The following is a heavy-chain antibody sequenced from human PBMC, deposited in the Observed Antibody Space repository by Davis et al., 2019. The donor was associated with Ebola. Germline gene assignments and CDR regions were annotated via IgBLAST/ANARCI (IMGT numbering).Heavy chain of an antibody. CDR3: ARGPSTGNSFSY. CDR1: GFTLNNYA. J-gene: IGHJ4*02. D-gene: IGHD6-13*01. CDR2: IRTNNNYG. Sequence: GESLKISCAASGFTLNNYAMAWVRQAPGKGLEWVSTIRTNNNYGYYADSVKGRFIISTDNSENTVYLQMNSLRAEDTAVYYCARGPSTGNSFSYWGQGTLVTVSS. V-gene: IGHV3-23*01.